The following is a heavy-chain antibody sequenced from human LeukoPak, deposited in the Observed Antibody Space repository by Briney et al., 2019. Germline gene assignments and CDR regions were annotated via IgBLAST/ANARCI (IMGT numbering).Heavy chain of an antibody. CDR1: GYSFPDYW. CDR2: IYPGDSDT. J-gene: IGHJ6*02. CDR3: ARADQLRWFGDPRRPYYYGMDV. Sequence: GESLKISCKASGYSFPDYWIGWVRQPPGKGLEWMGIIYPGDSDTRYSLSFQGQVTISADKSISTAYLQWSSLKASDIAMYYCARADQLRWFGDPRRPYYYGMDVWGQGTTVTVSS. V-gene: IGHV5-51*01. D-gene: IGHD3-10*01.